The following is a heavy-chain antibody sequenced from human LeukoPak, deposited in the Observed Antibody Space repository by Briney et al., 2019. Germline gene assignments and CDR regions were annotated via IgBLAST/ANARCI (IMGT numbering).Heavy chain of an antibody. J-gene: IGHJ1*01. CDR1: GFTFSSYW. CDR3: ARGGRRHVEH. V-gene: IGHV3-7*05. Sequence: GGSLRLSCVASGFTFSSYWMSWVRQAPGKGLEWVANIKEDGSEKNYVDSVKGRFTIFRDNAENSLYLQMHNLRVDDTAVYYYARGGRRHVEHWGQGTLVTVSS. CDR2: IKEDGSEK. D-gene: IGHD3-16*01.